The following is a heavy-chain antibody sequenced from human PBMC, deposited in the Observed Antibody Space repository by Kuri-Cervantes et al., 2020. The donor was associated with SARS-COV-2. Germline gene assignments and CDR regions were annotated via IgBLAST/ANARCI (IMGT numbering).Heavy chain of an antibody. CDR3: ARGYDSSGYSLDY. CDR1: GFTFSSYW. J-gene: IGHJ4*02. CDR2: INSDRSST. D-gene: IGHD3-22*01. V-gene: IGHV3-74*01. Sequence: ETLSLTCAASGFTFSSYWMHWVRQAPGKGLVWVSRINSDRSSTSYANFVKGRFTISRDNAKNTLYLQMNSLRAEDTAVYYCARGYDSSGYSLDYWGQGTLVTVSS.